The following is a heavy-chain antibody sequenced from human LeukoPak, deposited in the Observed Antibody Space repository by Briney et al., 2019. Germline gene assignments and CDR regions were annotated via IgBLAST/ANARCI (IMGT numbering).Heavy chain of an antibody. J-gene: IGHJ4*02. V-gene: IGHV1-69*05. CDR1: GGTFSSYA. D-gene: IGHD3-22*01. CDR3: ASSPGYYDSSGYQYYFDY. CDR2: IIPIFGTA. Sequence: ASVKVSCKASGGTFSSYAISWVRQALGQGLEWMGRIIPIFGTANYAQKFQGRVTITTDESTSTAYMELSSLRSEDTAVYYCASSPGYYDSSGYQYYFDYWGQGTLVTVSS.